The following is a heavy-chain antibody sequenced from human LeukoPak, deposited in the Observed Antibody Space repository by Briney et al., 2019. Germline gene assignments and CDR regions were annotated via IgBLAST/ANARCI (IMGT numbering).Heavy chain of an antibody. D-gene: IGHD1-26*01. CDR2: INSDGSST. CDR3: ARDGGYGSLFTY. V-gene: IGHV3-74*01. CDR1: GFTFSSYW. Sequence: PGGSLRLSRAASGFTFSSYWMHWVRQAPWKGLVWVSRINSDGSSTSYADSVKGRFTISRDNAKNTLYLQMNSLRAEDTAVYYCARDGGYGSLFTYWGQGTLVTVSS. J-gene: IGHJ4*02.